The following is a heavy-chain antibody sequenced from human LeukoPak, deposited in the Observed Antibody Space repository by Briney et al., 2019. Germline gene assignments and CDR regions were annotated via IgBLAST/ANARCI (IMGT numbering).Heavy chain of an antibody. V-gene: IGHV4-31*03. CDR1: GGSISSGGYY. CDR3: ARERGPFGVVSGNWFGP. CDR2: IYYSGST. Sequence: SQTLSLTCTVSGGSISSGGYYWSWIRQHPGKGLEWIGYIYYSGSTYYNPSLKSRVTISVDTSKNQFSLKLSSVTAADTAVYYCARERGPFGVVSGNWFGPWGQGTLVTVSS. D-gene: IGHD3-3*01. J-gene: IGHJ5*02.